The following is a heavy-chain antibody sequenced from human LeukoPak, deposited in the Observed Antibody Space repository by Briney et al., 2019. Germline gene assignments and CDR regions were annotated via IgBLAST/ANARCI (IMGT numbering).Heavy chain of an antibody. CDR3: ATSGSCSH. V-gene: IGHV3-30*03. J-gene: IGHJ4*02. Sequence: GGSLRLSCAASGFTFSSYGMHWVRQAPGKGLEWVAVISYDGNNKYYADSVKGRFTISRDNSKNTLYLQMNSLRAEDTAVYYCATSGSCSHWGQGTLVTVSS. D-gene: IGHD2-15*01. CDR2: ISYDGNNK. CDR1: GFTFSSYG.